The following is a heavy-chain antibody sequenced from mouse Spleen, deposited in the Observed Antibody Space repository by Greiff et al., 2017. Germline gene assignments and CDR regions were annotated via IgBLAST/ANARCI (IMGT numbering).Heavy chain of an antibody. J-gene: IGHJ2*01. CDR1: GYTFTSYW. CDR2: IDPSDSYT. V-gene: IGHV1-69*01. CDR3: ARRDYSKGFDY. D-gene: IGHD2-5*01. Sequence: QVQLKQPGAELVMPGASVKLSCKASGYTFTSYWMHWVKQRPGQGLEWIGEIDPSDSYTNYNQKFKGKATLTVDKSSSTAYMQLSSLTSEDSAVYYCARRDYSKGFDYWGQGTTLTVSS.